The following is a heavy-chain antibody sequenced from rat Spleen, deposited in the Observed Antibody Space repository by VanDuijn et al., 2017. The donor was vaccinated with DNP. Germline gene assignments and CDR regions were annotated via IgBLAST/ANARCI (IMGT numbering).Heavy chain of an antibody. CDR2: ISYDGSST. Sequence: EVQLVESGGGLMQPGRSLKLSCAASGFIFSDYGMSWVRQTPTKGLEWVASISYDGSSTYYRDSVKGRFTISRDNAKSTLYLQMDSLRSEDTATYYCTTTSYYSWYFDFWGPGTMVTVSS. CDR3: TTTSYYSWYFDF. CDR1: GFIFSDYG. D-gene: IGHD1-7*01. J-gene: IGHJ1*01. V-gene: IGHV5-20*01.